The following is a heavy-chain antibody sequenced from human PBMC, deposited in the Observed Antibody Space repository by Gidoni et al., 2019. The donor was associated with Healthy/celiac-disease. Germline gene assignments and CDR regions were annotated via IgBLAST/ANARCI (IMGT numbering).Heavy chain of an antibody. Sequence: QVQLQQWGAGLLKPSETLSLTCAVYGGSFSGYYWSWIRQPPGKGLEWIGEINHSGSTNYNPSLKSRVTISVDTSKNQFSLKLSSVTAADTAVYYCARARYYYDSSGYIVFDYWGQGTLVTVSS. D-gene: IGHD3-22*01. CDR2: INHSGST. CDR3: ARARYYYDSSGYIVFDY. V-gene: IGHV4-34*01. CDR1: GGSFSGYY. J-gene: IGHJ4*02.